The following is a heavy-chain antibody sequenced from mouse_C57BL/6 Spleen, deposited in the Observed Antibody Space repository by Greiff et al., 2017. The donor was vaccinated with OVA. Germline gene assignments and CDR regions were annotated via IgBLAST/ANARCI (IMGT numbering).Heavy chain of an antibody. CDR2: INPSTGGT. Sequence: EVQLQESGPELVKPGASVKISCKASGYSFTGYYMNWVKQSPEKSLEWIGEINPSTGGTTYNQKFKAKATLTVDKSSSTAYMQLKSLTSEDSAVYYCARGDGYYVPFAYWGQGTLVTVSA. J-gene: IGHJ3*01. D-gene: IGHD2-3*01. V-gene: IGHV1-42*01. CDR3: ARGDGYYVPFAY. CDR1: GYSFTGYY.